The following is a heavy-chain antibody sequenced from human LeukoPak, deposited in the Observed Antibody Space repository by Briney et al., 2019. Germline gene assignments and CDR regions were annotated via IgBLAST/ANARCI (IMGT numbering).Heavy chain of an antibody. V-gene: IGHV4-59*01. Sequence: SETLSLTCTVSGGSISSYYWSWIRQPPGKGLEWIAYIYYSVSVNYNPSLKSRFTISVDTSKNQFSLNLNSVTAADTAIYYCARVESSSWYTPWGQGTLVTVSS. CDR2: IYYSVSV. CDR1: GGSISSYY. D-gene: IGHD6-13*01. J-gene: IGHJ5*02. CDR3: ARVESSSWYTP.